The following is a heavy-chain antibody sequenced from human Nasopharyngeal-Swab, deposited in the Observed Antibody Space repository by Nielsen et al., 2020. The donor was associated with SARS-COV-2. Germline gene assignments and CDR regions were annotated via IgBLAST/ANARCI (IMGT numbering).Heavy chain of an antibody. Sequence: WIRQPPGKGLEWVSSISSSSSYIYYADSVKGRFTISRDNAKNSLYLQMNGLRAEDTAVYYCARAGLRYDAFDIWGQGTMVTVSS. V-gene: IGHV3-21*01. D-gene: IGHD3-9*01. CDR3: ARAGLRYDAFDI. J-gene: IGHJ3*02. CDR2: ISSSSSYI.